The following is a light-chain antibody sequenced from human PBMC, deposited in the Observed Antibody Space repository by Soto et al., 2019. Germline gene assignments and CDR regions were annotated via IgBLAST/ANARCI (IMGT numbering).Light chain of an antibody. Sequence: QSVRTQPRSVSGSPGQSVTISCTGTSSDVGGYNYVSWYQQHPDTAPKLLIYDVTKRPSGVPDRFSGSKSGNTASLTISGLHADDEADYFCSSYAGPNTFVNFGGGTKVTVL. CDR1: SSDVGGYNY. J-gene: IGLJ2*01. V-gene: IGLV2-11*01. CDR2: DVT. CDR3: SSYAGPNTFVN.